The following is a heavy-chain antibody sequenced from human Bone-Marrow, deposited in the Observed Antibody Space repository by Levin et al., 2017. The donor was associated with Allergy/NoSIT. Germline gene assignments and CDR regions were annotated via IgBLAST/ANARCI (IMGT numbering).Heavy chain of an antibody. CDR1: GGSISNNY. V-gene: IGHV4-59*01. Sequence: SETLSLTCTVSGGSISNNYWSCIRQPPGKGLEWIGYIYYSGSTNYNPSLKSRVTMSVDTSKNQFSLKLDSVTAADTAVYYCARGYDSVTDAFDIWGQGTMVTVSS. CDR2: IYYSGST. D-gene: IGHD3-22*01. CDR3: ARGYDSVTDAFDI. J-gene: IGHJ3*02.